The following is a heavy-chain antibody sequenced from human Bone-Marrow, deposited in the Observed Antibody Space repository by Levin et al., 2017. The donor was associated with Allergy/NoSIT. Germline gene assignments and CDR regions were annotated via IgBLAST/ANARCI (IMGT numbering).Heavy chain of an antibody. J-gene: IGHJ6*02. Sequence: SQTLSLTCTVSGGSIRSSTYYWGWIRQAPGKGLEWIGSVFYSGSLYYNPSLERRVTVSIDTSRNQFSLTLNSVTAADTAVYYCARDGRLVGSKGGMDVWGQGTTVIVSS. CDR2: VFYSGSL. V-gene: IGHV4-39*07. D-gene: IGHD2-8*02. CDR1: GGSIRSSTYY. CDR3: ARDGRLVGSKGGMDV.